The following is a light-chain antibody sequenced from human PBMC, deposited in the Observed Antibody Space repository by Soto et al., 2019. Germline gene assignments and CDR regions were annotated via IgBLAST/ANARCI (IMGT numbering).Light chain of an antibody. J-gene: IGKJ4*01. CDR2: AAS. CDR1: QSISSD. Sequence: DIQMTQSPSSLSASVGDRVTITCRASQSISSDLNWYQQKPGKAPKLLIYAASSLQSGVPSRVSGIRSGTDFTLTISSLQPEDFATYYCQRSFRTPLTFGGGTKVEIK. CDR3: QRSFRTPLT. V-gene: IGKV1-39*01.